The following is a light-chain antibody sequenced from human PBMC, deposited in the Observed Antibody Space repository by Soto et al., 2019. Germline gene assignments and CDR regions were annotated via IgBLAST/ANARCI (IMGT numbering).Light chain of an antibody. V-gene: IGKV1-33*01. J-gene: IGKJ5*01. CDR1: QAISNH. CDR3: QQYDNVPLT. Sequence: DIQMTQSPSSLSASVGDRVTITCRASQAISNHLNWYQQKPGKAPKLLIYDASKLETGVPSRFSGSGSGTDFSFTVRSLQPEDIATYYCQQYDNVPLTFGQGTRL. CDR2: DAS.